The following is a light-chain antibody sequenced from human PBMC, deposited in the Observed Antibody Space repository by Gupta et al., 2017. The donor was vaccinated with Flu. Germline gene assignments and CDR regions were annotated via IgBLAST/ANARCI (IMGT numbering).Light chain of an antibody. CDR3: QRTYDTLAPA. Sequence: DIQMTQSPSSLSASVGDRVTITCRASQSISRYLNWYQVKPGKAPKLLIYAATSLQSGVPSRFSGGGSGTEFALTISSLQPEDFATYYCQRTYDTLAPAFGGGTKVEIK. J-gene: IGKJ4*01. CDR1: QSISRY. V-gene: IGKV1-39*01. CDR2: AAT.